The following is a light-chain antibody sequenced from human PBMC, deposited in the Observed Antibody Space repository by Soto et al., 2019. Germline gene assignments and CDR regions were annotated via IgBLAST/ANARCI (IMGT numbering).Light chain of an antibody. V-gene: IGKV3-15*01. CDR1: QSVSRN. Sequence: EIVMTQSPATLSVSPGERATLSCRASQSVSRNLAWYQQKPGQAPRLLINAASTRATGIPARFSGSGSGTEFTLTISSLQSEDFAVYYCQQYGSSGTFGQGTKVDI. CDR3: QQYGSSGT. J-gene: IGKJ1*01. CDR2: AAS.